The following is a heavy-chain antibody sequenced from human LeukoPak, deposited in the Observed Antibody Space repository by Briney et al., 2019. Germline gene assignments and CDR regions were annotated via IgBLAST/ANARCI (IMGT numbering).Heavy chain of an antibody. CDR3: ARAPRNSSTMLDY. Sequence: ASVKVSCKASGYTFTNYWIQWVRQAPGQGLEWVALINPNDGSTTYAHKFQGRVTMTRNTSTSTVYMDLSSLTSEDTAVYYCARAPRNSSTMLDYWGQGTLVTVSS. D-gene: IGHD6-13*01. CDR2: INPNDGST. V-gene: IGHV1-46*01. J-gene: IGHJ4*02. CDR1: GYTFTNYW.